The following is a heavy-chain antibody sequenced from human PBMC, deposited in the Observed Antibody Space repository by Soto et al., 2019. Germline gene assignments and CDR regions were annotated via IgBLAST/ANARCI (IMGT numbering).Heavy chain of an antibody. Sequence: GGSLRLSCAASGFTFSSYDMHWVRQATGKGLEWVSAIGTAGDKYYPGSVKGRFTISKENAKNSLYLQMNSLRAEDTAVYYCARGSSGWYGGSWFDPWGQGTLVTVSS. J-gene: IGHJ5*02. CDR3: ARGSSGWYGGSWFDP. D-gene: IGHD6-19*01. CDR1: GFTFSSYD. CDR2: IGTAGDK. V-gene: IGHV3-13*01.